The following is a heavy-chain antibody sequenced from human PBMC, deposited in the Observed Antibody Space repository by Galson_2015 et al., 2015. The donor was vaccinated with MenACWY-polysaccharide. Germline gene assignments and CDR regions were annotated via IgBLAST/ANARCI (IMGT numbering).Heavy chain of an antibody. CDR2: VYYNGDT. D-gene: IGHD6-19*01. CDR3: ARGFGTYYSGWYFDY. Sequence: QPPGKGLEWIGYVYYNGDTNYNPSLKSRFTISVDTSKNQFSLKLGSVTTADTAVYYCARGFGTYYSGWYFDYWGQGTLVTVSS. V-gene: IGHV4-59*01. J-gene: IGHJ4*02.